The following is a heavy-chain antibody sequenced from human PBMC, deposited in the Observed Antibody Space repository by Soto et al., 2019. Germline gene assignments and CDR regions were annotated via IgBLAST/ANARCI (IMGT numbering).Heavy chain of an antibody. D-gene: IGHD3-3*01. CDR2: IIPIFGTA. Sequence: QVQLVQSGAEVKKPGSSVKVSCKASGGTFSSYAISWVRQAPGQGLEWMGGIIPIFGTANYAQKFQGRVTIPADKSTSPAYMELSSLRSEDTAVYYCARDGNDFWSGSTDRHFDYWGQGTLVTVSS. CDR1: GGTFSSYA. V-gene: IGHV1-69*06. CDR3: ARDGNDFWSGSTDRHFDY. J-gene: IGHJ4*02.